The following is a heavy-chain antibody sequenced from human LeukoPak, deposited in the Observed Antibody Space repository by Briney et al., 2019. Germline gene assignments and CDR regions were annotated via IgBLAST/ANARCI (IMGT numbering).Heavy chain of an antibody. CDR3: ARERSYDLDY. D-gene: IGHD1-26*01. V-gene: IGHV3-11*04. CDR1: GFTFSDYY. Sequence: GGSLRLSCAASGFTFSDYYMSWIRQAPGKGLGWVSYISNSGRTSYYADSVKGRFTISRDNAKNSLYLQMNSLRAEDTAVYYCARERSYDLDYWGQGTLVTVSS. J-gene: IGHJ4*02. CDR2: ISNSGRTS.